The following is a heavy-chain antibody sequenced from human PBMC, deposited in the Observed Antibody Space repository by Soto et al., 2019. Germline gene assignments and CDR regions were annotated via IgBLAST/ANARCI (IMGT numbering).Heavy chain of an antibody. D-gene: IGHD4-17*01. CDR2: IYHSGST. V-gene: IGHV4-4*02. J-gene: IGHJ4*02. CDR1: SGSISSSNW. Sequence: SETLSLTCAVSSGSISSSNWWSWVRQPPGKGLEWIGEIYHSGSTNYNPSLKSRVTISVDKSKNQFSLKLSSVTAADTAVYYCARVHDYDDLRREPIFDYWGQGTLVTVSS. CDR3: ARVHDYDDLRREPIFDY.